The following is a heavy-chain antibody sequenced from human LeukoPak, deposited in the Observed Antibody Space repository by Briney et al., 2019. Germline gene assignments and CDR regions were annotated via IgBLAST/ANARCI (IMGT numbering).Heavy chain of an antibody. Sequence: GGSLRLSCAASGFTFSSYSMNWVRQAPGKGLEWVSSISSSSSHIYYADSVKGRFTISRDNAKNSLYLQMNSLRAEDTAVYYCARDLSEYYYYGMDVWGQGTTVTVSS. J-gene: IGHJ6*02. V-gene: IGHV3-21*01. CDR2: ISSSSSHI. D-gene: IGHD2/OR15-2a*01. CDR3: ARDLSEYYYYGMDV. CDR1: GFTFSSYS.